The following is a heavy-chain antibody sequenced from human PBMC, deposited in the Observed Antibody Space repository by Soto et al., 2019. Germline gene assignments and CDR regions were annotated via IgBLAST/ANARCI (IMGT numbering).Heavy chain of an antibody. CDR2: IYWNDIK. CDR3: AHTRVPDTLDY. J-gene: IGHJ4*01. Sequence: QITLKESGPTLVKPTQTLTLTCTFSGFSLSTSGVGVAWIRQPPGKPLEWLALIYWNDIKRYGPALKSRLTITKDTSKNQVVLTMTSMDPVDTATYYCAHTRVPDTLDYWGQGTLVTVSS. CDR1: GFSLSTSGVG. V-gene: IGHV2-5*01. D-gene: IGHD2-2*01.